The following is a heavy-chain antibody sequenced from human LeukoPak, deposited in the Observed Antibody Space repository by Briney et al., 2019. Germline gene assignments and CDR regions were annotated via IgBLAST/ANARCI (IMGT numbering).Heavy chain of an antibody. CDR2: ISSSSSYI. J-gene: IGHJ4*02. CDR1: GFTFSIYS. D-gene: IGHD3-22*01. V-gene: IGHV3-21*01. CDR3: ARDRGRYYYDSSGYYS. Sequence: GGSLRLSCAASGFTFSIYSMNWVRQAPGKGLEWVSSISSSSSYIYYADSVKGRFTISRDNAKNSLYLQMNSLRAEDTAVYYCARDRGRYYYDSSGYYSWGQGTLVTVSS.